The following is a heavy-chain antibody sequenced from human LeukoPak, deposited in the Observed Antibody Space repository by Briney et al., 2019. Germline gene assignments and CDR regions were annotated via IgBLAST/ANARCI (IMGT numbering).Heavy chain of an antibody. V-gene: IGHV3-33*01. CDR3: AREGSYCSGGSCYYGMDV. CDR2: IWYDGSNK. J-gene: IGHJ6*02. D-gene: IGHD2-15*01. CDR1: GFTFSSYG. Sequence: GGSLRLSCAASGFTFSSYGMHWVRQAPGKGLEWVAVIWYDGSNKYYADSVKGRFTISRDNSKNTLYLQMNSLRAEDTAVYYCAREGSYCSGGSCYYGMDVWGQGTTVTVSS.